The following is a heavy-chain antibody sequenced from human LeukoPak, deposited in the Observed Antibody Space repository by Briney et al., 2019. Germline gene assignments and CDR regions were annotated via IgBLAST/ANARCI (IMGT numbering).Heavy chain of an antibody. D-gene: IGHD2-21*01. Sequence: GGSLRLSCAASGFTFSSYGMHWVRQAPGKGLHWVSVIYSDGSTYYTDSVKGRFTISRDNSKNTLYLQMNSLRAEDTAVYYCARGVGIRYFDYWGQGTLVTVSS. CDR2: IYSDGST. CDR1: GFTFSSYG. J-gene: IGHJ4*02. V-gene: IGHV3-53*01. CDR3: ARGVGIRYFDY.